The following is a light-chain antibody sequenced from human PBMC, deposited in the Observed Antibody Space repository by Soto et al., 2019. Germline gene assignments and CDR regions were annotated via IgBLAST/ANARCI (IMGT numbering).Light chain of an antibody. Sequence: DIQMTQSPSSLSASVGDRVTITCRASQTISSYLNWYQQNPGRAPKLLIYAASHLQSGVPSRFSGSYSGTAFTLTITSLQPEDSATYYCQQSYSAPATFGQGTKLEIK. CDR2: AAS. CDR1: QTISSY. V-gene: IGKV1-39*01. CDR3: QQSYSAPAT. J-gene: IGKJ2*01.